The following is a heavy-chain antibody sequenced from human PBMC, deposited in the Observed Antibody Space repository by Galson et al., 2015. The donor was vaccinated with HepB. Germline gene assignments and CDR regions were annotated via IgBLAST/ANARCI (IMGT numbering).Heavy chain of an antibody. CDR2: IIPIFGTA. Sequence: SVKVSCKASGGTFSSYAISWVRQAPGQGLEWMGGIIPIFGTANYAQKFQGRATITADESTSTAYMELSSLRSEDTAVYYCARVRNGYSSSWAQGNWFDPWGQGTLVTVSS. D-gene: IGHD6-13*01. J-gene: IGHJ5*02. V-gene: IGHV1-69*13. CDR1: GGTFSSYA. CDR3: ARVRNGYSSSWAQGNWFDP.